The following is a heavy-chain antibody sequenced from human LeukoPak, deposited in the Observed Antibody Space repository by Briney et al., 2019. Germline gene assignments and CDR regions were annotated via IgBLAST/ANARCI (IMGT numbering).Heavy chain of an antibody. Sequence: SETLSLTCAVYGGSFSGYCWSWIRQPPGEGLEWIGEINHSGSTNYNPSLKSRVTISVDTSKNQFSLKLSSVTAADTAVYYCARIYSSSWYRPFDYWGQGTLVTVSS. J-gene: IGHJ4*02. V-gene: IGHV4-34*01. CDR1: GGSFSGYC. D-gene: IGHD6-13*01. CDR2: INHSGST. CDR3: ARIYSSSWYRPFDY.